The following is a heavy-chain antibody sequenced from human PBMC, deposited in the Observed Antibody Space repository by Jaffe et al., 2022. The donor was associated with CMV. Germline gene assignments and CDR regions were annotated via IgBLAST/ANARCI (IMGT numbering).Heavy chain of an antibody. V-gene: IGHV4-59*08. Sequence: QVQLQESGPGLVKPSETLSLTCTVSGGSISSYYWSWIRQPPGKGLEWIGYIYYSGSTNYNPSLKSRVTISVDTSKNQFSLKLSSVTAADTAVYYCARAVYDFWSGYLKDFWFDPWGQGTLVTVSS. J-gene: IGHJ5*02. CDR1: GGSISSYY. CDR3: ARAVYDFWSGYLKDFWFDP. D-gene: IGHD3-3*01. CDR2: IYYSGST.